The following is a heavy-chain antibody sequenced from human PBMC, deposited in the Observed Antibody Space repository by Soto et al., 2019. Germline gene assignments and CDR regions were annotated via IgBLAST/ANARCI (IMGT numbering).Heavy chain of an antibody. D-gene: IGHD6-6*01. V-gene: IGHV2-70*04. J-gene: IGHJ5*01. CDR1: GFSLTTSGVR. CDR3: ARNLTSSVLWFDS. Sequence: GPTLVNPTQTVTLTCTFSGFSLTTSGVRVSWIRQPPGKALEWLARIDWDDDKFYSTSLKTRLTISKDTSKNQVVLTVTNMDHVETATYYCARNLTSSVLWFDSWGQGSLVTVSS. CDR2: IDWDDDK.